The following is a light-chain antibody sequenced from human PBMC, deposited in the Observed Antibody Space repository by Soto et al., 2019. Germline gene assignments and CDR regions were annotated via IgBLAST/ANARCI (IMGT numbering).Light chain of an antibody. CDR3: RQDYTWPWT. CDR1: PMMRGP. V-gene: IGKV3-15*01. J-gene: IGKJ1*01. CDR2: GAS. Sequence: TAKLCESNGGSATLSCRASPMMRGPFAWYQHHPGQAPGRLLYGASTMAAGFPARFSGSGSGTDFTLTISSLQSEDFAAYYCRQDYTWPWTFGRGTKVEI.